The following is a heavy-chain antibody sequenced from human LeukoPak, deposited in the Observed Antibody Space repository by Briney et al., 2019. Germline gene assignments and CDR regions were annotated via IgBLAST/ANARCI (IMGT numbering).Heavy chain of an antibody. J-gene: IGHJ4*02. CDR3: TSSLHSSGWYIGEYYFDY. CDR2: IRSKAYGGTT. D-gene: IGHD6-19*01. Sequence: PGGSLRLSCTASGFTFGDYAMSWFRQAPGKGLEWVGFIRSKAYGGTTEYAASVKGRFTISRDDSKSIAYLDMNSLKTEDTAVYYCTSSLHSSGWYIGEYYFDYWGQGTLVTVSS. CDR1: GFTFGDYA. V-gene: IGHV3-49*03.